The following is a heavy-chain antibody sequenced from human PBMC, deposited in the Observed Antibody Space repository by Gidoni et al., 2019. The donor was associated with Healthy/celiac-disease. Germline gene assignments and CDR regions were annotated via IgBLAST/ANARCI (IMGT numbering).Heavy chain of an antibody. D-gene: IGHD3-9*01. Sequence: QVQLVESGGGVVQPGRSLRLSCEASGFTFSSYGMPWVRQAPGKGLEWVAVISYDGSNKYYADSVKGRFTISRDNSKNTLYLQMNSLRAEDTAVYYCAKVVRYFDWDAFDIWGQGTMVTVSS. V-gene: IGHV3-30*18. CDR3: AKVVRYFDWDAFDI. CDR2: ISYDGSNK. CDR1: GFTFSSYG. J-gene: IGHJ3*02.